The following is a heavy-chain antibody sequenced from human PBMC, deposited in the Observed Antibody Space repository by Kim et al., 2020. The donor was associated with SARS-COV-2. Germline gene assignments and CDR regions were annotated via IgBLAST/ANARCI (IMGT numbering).Heavy chain of an antibody. D-gene: IGHD6-19*01. J-gene: IGHJ4*02. CDR2: IYYSGTT. CDR3: AREREGYTSGWYCDY. CDR1: GGSISSYY. V-gene: IGHV4-59*01. Sequence: SETLSLTCTVSGGSISSYYWSWIRQTPGKGLEWMGYIYYSGTTNYNPSLKSRVTISVDTSKNQFSLKLSSVTAADTAVYYCAREREGYTSGWYCDYWGQGTLVTVSS.